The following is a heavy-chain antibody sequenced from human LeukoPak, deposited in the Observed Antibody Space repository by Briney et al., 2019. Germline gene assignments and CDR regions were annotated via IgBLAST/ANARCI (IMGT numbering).Heavy chain of an antibody. J-gene: IGHJ4*02. CDR2: MFYSGTT. CDR3: ARHRRYSSSSHFDY. CDR1: GTSITSYY. Sequence: SETLSLTCTVSGTSITSYYWSWIRQPPGKGLEWIGYMFYSGTTKKNPSLESRLTVSVDTSKNQFSLKLTSVTAADTAVYYCARHRRYSSSSHFDYWGQGTLVTVSS. D-gene: IGHD6-6*01. V-gene: IGHV4-59*08.